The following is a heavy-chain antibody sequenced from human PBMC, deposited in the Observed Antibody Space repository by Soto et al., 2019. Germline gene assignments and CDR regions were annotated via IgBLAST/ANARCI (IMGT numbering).Heavy chain of an antibody. CDR2: INAGNGNA. D-gene: IGHD6-19*01. CDR1: GYTFTSYA. V-gene: IGHV1-3*01. Sequence: QVQLVQSGAEVKKPGASVKVSCKASGYTFTSYAIHWVRQAPGQRLEWMGWINAGNGNAKYSQKFQDRVTITRDTSASTAYMELSSLRSEDTAVYYCARDLGGWPDYWGQGTLVTVSS. J-gene: IGHJ4*02. CDR3: ARDLGGWPDY.